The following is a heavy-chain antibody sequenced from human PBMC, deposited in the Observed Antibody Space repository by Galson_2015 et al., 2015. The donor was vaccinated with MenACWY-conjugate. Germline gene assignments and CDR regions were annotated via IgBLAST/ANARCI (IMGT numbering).Heavy chain of an antibody. CDR1: GYTFTSYG. D-gene: IGHD6-19*01. V-gene: IGHV1-18*01. CDR2: ISTYNGNT. CDR3: ARGPDSSGWQLYYYYGMDV. Sequence: SVKVSCKASGYTFTSYGISWVRQAPGQGLEWTGWISTYNGNTNYAQKLQGRVTMTTDTSTSTAYMELRSLRSDDTAVYYCARGPDSSGWQLYYYYGMDVWGQGTTVTVSS. J-gene: IGHJ6*02.